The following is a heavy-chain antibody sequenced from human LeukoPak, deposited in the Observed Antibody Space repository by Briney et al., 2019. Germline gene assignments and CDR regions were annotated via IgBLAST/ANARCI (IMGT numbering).Heavy chain of an antibody. J-gene: IGHJ3*02. CDR3: ARLRAAVAGTPGAFDI. Sequence: SETLSLTCTVSGCSISSYYWSWIRQPPGKGLEWIGYIYTSGSTNYNPSLKSRVTISVDTSKNQFSLKLSSVTAADTAVYYCARLRAAVAGTPGAFDIWGQGTMVTVSS. CDR1: GCSISSYY. V-gene: IGHV4-4*09. CDR2: IYTSGST. D-gene: IGHD6-19*01.